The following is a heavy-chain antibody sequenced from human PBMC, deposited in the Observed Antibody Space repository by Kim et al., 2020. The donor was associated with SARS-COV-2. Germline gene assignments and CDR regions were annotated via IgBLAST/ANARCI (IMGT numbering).Heavy chain of an antibody. CDR2: NT. Sequence: NTGYAQKFQGRVTMTRNTSISTAYMELSSLRSEDTAVYYGARGLDGNFDYWGQGTLVTVSS. V-gene: IGHV1-8*01. CDR3: ARGLDGNFDY. J-gene: IGHJ4*02.